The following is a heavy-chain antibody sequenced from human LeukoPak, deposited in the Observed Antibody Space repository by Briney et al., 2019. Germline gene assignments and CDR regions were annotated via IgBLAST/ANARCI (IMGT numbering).Heavy chain of an antibody. V-gene: IGHV3-30*18. Sequence: SGGSLRLSCAASGFTFSSYGMHWVRQAPGKGLEWVAVKSYDGSNKYYADSVKGRFTISRDNSKNTLYLQMNSLRAEDTAVYYCAKPWDNARPFDYWGQGTLVTVSS. J-gene: IGHJ4*02. CDR2: KSYDGSNK. CDR3: AKPWDNARPFDY. D-gene: IGHD1/OR15-1a*01. CDR1: GFTFSSYG.